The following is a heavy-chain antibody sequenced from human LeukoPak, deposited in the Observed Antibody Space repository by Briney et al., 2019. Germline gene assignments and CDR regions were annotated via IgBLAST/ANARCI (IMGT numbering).Heavy chain of an antibody. J-gene: IGHJ4*02. CDR2: INHSGST. Sequence: PSETLSLTCAVYGGSFSGYYWSWIRQPPGKGLEWIGEINHSGSTNYSPSLKSRVTISVDTSKNQFSLKLSSVTAADTAVYYCARGPENYYGSGSYYSPYYFDYWGQGTLVTVSS. D-gene: IGHD3-10*01. CDR3: ARGPENYYGSGSYYSPYYFDY. V-gene: IGHV4-34*01. CDR1: GGSFSGYY.